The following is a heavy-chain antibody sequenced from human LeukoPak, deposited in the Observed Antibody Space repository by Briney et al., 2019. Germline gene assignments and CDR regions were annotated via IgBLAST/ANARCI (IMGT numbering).Heavy chain of an antibody. Sequence: GGSLRLSCAASGFTFSSYAMSWVRQAPGKGLEWVSAISGSGGSTYYADSVKGRFTISRDNAKNSLYLQMNSLRAEDTALYYCAKDGGYDHSFYFDYWGQGTLVTVSS. CDR2: ISGSGGST. CDR1: GFTFSSYA. V-gene: IGHV3-23*01. J-gene: IGHJ4*02. D-gene: IGHD5-12*01. CDR3: AKDGGYDHSFYFDY.